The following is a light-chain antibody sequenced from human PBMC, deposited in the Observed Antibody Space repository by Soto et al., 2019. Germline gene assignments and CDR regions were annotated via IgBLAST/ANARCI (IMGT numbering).Light chain of an antibody. J-gene: IGKJ1*01. CDR1: ESLLHTNGYNY. V-gene: IGKV2-28*01. CDR3: MQALQTPRT. CDR2: LGS. Sequence: DIVMTQSPLSLPVTPGGPASISCRSSESLLHTNGYNYLDWYLQKPGQSPQLLIYLGSNRASGVPDRFSGSGSGTDFTLRISSVEAEDVGVYYCMQALQTPRTFGQGTKVEIK.